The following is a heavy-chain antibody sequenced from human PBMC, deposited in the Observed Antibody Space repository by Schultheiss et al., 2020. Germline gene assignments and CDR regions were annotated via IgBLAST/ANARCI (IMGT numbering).Heavy chain of an antibody. J-gene: IGHJ4*02. D-gene: IGHD3-22*01. CDR1: GFTFGDYL. Sequence: GGSLRLSCVASGFTFGDYLMNWVRQAPGQGLEWLSSISSGSSYMYYADSVKGRFTISRDNAKNSLYLQMNSLRAEDTALYYCAKDKNYYYDSSGYYPYFDYWGQGTLVTVSS. CDR2: ISSGSSYM. V-gene: IGHV3-21*04. CDR3: AKDKNYYYDSSGYYPYFDY.